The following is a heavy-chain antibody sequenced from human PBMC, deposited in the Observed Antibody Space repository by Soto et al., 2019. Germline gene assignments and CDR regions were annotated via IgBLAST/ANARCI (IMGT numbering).Heavy chain of an antibody. CDR1: GGSISSGDYY. Sequence: QVQLQESGPGLVKPSQTLSLTCTVSGGSISSGDYYWSWIRQPPGKGLEWIGYIYYSGSTYYNPSLKSRVTISVDTSKNQFSLKLSSVTAADTAVYYCARWKEDCSGGSCQIFDYWGQGTLVTVSS. CDR3: ARWKEDCSGGSCQIFDY. D-gene: IGHD2-15*01. CDR2: IYYSGST. J-gene: IGHJ4*02. V-gene: IGHV4-30-4*01.